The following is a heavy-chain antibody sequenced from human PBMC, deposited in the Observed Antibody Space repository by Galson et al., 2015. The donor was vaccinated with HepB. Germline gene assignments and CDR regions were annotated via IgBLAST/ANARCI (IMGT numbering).Heavy chain of an antibody. V-gene: IGHV1-3*01. CDR3: ASDAGTRGRYYYDRSGYIQRGAFDI. CDR2: INAGNGNT. Sequence: SVKVSCKASGYTFTSYAMHWVRQAPGQRLEWMGWINAGNGNTKYSQKFQGRVTITRDTSARTAYMELSSLRSEDTAVYYCASDAGTRGRYYYDRSGYIQRGAFDICGQGTMLTVSS. D-gene: IGHD3-22*01. J-gene: IGHJ3*02. CDR1: GYTFTSYA.